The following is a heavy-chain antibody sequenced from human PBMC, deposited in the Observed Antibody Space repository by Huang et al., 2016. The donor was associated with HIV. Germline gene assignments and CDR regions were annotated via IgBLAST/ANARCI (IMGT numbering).Heavy chain of an antibody. J-gene: IGHJ3*02. Sequence: QVHLQESGPGLVRPSETLSLICTVSGVSTRTHFWSWIRQPAGKGPECIARIHQSGDTKSNPSPRSRVTMSVDTSKNQLSLRLTSVTAADMAVYYCAREDRNAFDIWGQGIMVIVSS. CDR2: IHQSGDT. CDR3: AREDRNAFDI. CDR1: GVSTRTHF. V-gene: IGHV4-4*07.